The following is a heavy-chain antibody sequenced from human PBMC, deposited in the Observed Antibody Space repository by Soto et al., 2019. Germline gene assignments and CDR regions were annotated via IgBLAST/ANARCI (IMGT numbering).Heavy chain of an antibody. CDR1: GGTFSSYA. J-gene: IGHJ6*02. CDR3: ARDEAGTYYYYGMDV. D-gene: IGHD1-7*01. V-gene: IGHV1-69*10. CDR2: IIPILGIA. Sequence: ASVKVSCKASGGTFSSYAISWVRQAPGQGLEWMGGIIPILGIANYAQKFQGRVTITADKSTSTAYMELSSLRSEDTAVYYCARDEAGTYYYYGMDVWGQGTTVTVSS.